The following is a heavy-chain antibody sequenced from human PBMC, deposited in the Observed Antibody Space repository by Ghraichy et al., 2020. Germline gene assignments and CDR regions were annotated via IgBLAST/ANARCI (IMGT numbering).Heavy chain of an antibody. V-gene: IGHV3-23*01. CDR1: GFTFSSYA. CDR2: ISGSGGST. J-gene: IGHJ4*02. D-gene: IGHD3-3*01. CDR3: AKDRRTIFGVVIRFDY. Sequence: GGSLRLSCAASGFTFSSYAMSWVRQAPGKGLEWVSAISGSGGSTYYADSVKGRFTISRDNSKNTLYLQMNSLRAEDTAVYYCAKDRRTIFGVVIRFDYWGQGTLVTVSS.